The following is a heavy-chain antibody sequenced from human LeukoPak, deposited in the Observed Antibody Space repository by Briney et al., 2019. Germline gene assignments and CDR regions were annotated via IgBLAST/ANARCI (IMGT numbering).Heavy chain of an antibody. CDR1: GCTFSSDA. J-gene: IGHJ4*02. D-gene: IGHD6-19*01. CDR2: ISGSGGST. CDR3: ARGGIAVAGLDY. V-gene: IGHV3-23*01. Sequence: GGSLRLSCAGSGCTFSSDAMSWVRQAPGKGREWVAAISGSGGSTYYADSVKGRFTISRDNSTNTLYLQMNSLRAEDTAVYYCARGGIAVAGLDYWGQGTLVTVSS.